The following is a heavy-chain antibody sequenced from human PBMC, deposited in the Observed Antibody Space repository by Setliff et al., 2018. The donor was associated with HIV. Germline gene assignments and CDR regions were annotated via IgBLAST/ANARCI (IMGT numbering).Heavy chain of an antibody. CDR3: TGRTSGYHYVVY. V-gene: IGHV3-66*01. Sequence: GESLKISCAASGFTVSSKYMTWVRQAPGKGLEGVSVIYSDGTTYYADSVKGRFTISRDNSKNTLYLQMDSLRGDDTAIYYCTGRTSGYHYVVYWGQGTLVTGLL. D-gene: IGHD3-22*01. CDR2: IYSDGTT. J-gene: IGHJ4*02. CDR1: GFTVSSKY.